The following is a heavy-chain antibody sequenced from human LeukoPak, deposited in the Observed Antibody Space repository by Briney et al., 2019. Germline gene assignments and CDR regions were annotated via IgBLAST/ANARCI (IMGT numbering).Heavy chain of an antibody. CDR1: GGSFSGYY. J-gene: IGHJ4*02. CDR2: INHSGST. Sequence: SETLSLTCAVYGGSFSGYYWSWIRQPPGKGLEWIGEINHSGSTNYNPSLKGRVTISVDASKNQFSLKLSSVTAADTAVYYCARGRVSFGYWGQGTLVTVSS. V-gene: IGHV4-34*01. D-gene: IGHD2/OR15-2a*01. CDR3: ARGRVSFGY.